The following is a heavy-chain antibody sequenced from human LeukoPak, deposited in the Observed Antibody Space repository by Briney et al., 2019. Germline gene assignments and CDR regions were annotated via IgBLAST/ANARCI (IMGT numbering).Heavy chain of an antibody. Sequence: SVKVSCKASGYTFTNYDINWVRQATGQGLEWMGRIIPILGIANYAQKFQGRVTITADKSTSTAYMELSSLRSEDTAVYYCARDLAVEMAIWGQGTLVTVSS. V-gene: IGHV1-69*04. CDR3: ARDLAVEMAI. CDR1: GYTFTNYD. D-gene: IGHD5-24*01. CDR2: IIPILGIA. J-gene: IGHJ4*02.